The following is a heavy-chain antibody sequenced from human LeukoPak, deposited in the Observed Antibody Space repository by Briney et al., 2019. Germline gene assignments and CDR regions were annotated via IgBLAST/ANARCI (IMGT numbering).Heavy chain of an antibody. V-gene: IGHV4-59*08. Sequence: SETLSLTCTVSGDSISNYYWSWIRQPPGKGLEWIGDIFYSGSTNYNPSLKSRVTISVDTSKNQFSLKLSSVTAADTAVYYCARVNTYYDILTGYYGYYFDYWGQGTLVTVSS. CDR1: GDSISNYY. CDR3: ARVNTYYDILTGYYGYYFDY. J-gene: IGHJ4*02. D-gene: IGHD3-9*01. CDR2: IFYSGST.